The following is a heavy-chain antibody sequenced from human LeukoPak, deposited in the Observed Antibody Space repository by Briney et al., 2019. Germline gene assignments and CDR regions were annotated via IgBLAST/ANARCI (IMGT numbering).Heavy chain of an antibody. CDR1: GFTFSSYS. V-gene: IGHV3-21*01. J-gene: IGHJ2*01. D-gene: IGHD6-13*01. CDR2: ISSSSSYI. Sequence: PGGSLRLSCAASGFTFSSYSMNWVRQAPGKGLEWVSSISSSSSYIYYADSMKGRFTISRDNAKNSLYLQMNSLRAEDTAVYYCARAAYSSTWYSRYFDLWGRGTLVTVSS. CDR3: ARAAYSSTWYSRYFDL.